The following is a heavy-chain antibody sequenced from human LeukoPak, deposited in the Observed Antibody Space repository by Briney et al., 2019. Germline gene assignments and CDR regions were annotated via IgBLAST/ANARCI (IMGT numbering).Heavy chain of an antibody. CDR1: GFTFSSYW. D-gene: IGHD1-26*01. CDR2: IKQDGSEK. J-gene: IGHJ3*02. CDR3: ARDMSGSYARGAFDI. Sequence: GGSLRLSCAASGFTFSSYWMSWVRQAPGKGLEWVANIKQDGSEKYYVDSVKGRFTISRDNAKNSLYLQMNSLRAEDTAVYYCARDMSGSYARGAFDIWGQGTMVTVSS. V-gene: IGHV3-7*01.